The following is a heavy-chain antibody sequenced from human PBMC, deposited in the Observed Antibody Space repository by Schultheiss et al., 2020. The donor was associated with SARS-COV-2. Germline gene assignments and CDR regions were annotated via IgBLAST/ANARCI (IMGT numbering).Heavy chain of an antibody. CDR1: GGSFSGYY. J-gene: IGHJ3*02. Sequence: SETLSLTCAVYGGSFSGYYWSWIRQPAGKGLEWIGRIYTSGSTYYNPSLKSRVTISVDTSKNQFSLKLSSVTAADTAVYYCARLDPAFDIWGQGTMVTVSS. V-gene: IGHV4-59*10. CDR2: IYTSGST. CDR3: ARLDPAFDI.